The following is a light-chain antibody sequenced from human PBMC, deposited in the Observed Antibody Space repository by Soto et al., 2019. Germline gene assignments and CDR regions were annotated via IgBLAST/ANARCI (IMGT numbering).Light chain of an antibody. J-gene: IGLJ2*01. CDR1: SSDVGGYNY. Sequence: QSALTQPASVSGSPGQSITISCTGTSSDVGGYNYVSWYQHHPGKAPRLMIYGVSNRPSGVSNRFSGSKSGNTASLTISGLQTEDEADYYCSSYRSSGTLIFGGGTKVTVL. V-gene: IGLV2-14*03. CDR2: GVS. CDR3: SSYRSSGTLI.